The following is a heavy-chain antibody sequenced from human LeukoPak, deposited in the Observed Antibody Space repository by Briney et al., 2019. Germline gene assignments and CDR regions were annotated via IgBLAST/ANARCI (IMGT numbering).Heavy chain of an antibody. Sequence: PGGSLRLSCAASGFTFSSYWMSWVRQAPGKGLEWVSYISSSGSYIYYADSVKGRFTISRDNAKNSLYLQMNSLRAEDTAVYYCVRESSGSYYNDRPFDPWGQGTLVTVSS. CDR2: ISSSGSYI. V-gene: IGHV3-21*05. CDR1: GFTFSSYW. J-gene: IGHJ5*02. CDR3: VRESSGSYYNDRPFDP. D-gene: IGHD3-10*01.